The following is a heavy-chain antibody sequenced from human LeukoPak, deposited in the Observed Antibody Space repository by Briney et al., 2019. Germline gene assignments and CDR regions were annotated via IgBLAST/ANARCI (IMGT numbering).Heavy chain of an antibody. Sequence: PSETLSLTCTVSGGSISSDHWSWIRQPPGKGLEWIGYINYNGNPKYNPSLKSRVTISVDTSKNHFSLKLTSMTAADTAVYYCATYTGGGSGRGSWGQGTLVTVSS. CDR3: ATYTGGGSGRGS. D-gene: IGHD3-10*01. CDR2: INYNGNP. CDR1: GGSISSDH. J-gene: IGHJ5*02. V-gene: IGHV4-59*01.